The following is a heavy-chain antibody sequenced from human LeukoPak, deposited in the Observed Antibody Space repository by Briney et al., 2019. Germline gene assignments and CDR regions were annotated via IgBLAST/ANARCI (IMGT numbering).Heavy chain of an antibody. CDR3: ARDRDSSSWYDFSSGNTLGFDY. CDR1: GGSISSSSYY. D-gene: IGHD6-13*01. V-gene: IGHV4-39*07. CDR2: IYYSGST. Sequence: PSETLSLTCTVSGGSISSSSYYWGWIRQPPGKGLEWIGSIYYSGSTYYNPSLKSRVTISVDTSKNQFSLKLSSVTAADTAVYYCARDRDSSSWYDFSSGNTLGFDYWGQGTLVTVSS. J-gene: IGHJ4*02.